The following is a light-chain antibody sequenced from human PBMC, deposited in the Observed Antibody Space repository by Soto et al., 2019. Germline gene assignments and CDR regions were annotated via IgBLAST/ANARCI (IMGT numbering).Light chain of an antibody. CDR2: DAS. V-gene: IGKV3-15*01. Sequence: EIVMTQSPATLSLSPGERATLSCRASQSVSSNLAWYQQKPGQAPRLLISDASTRATGIPARFSGSGSGTEFTLTISSLQSEDFAVYYCQQYNKWPRTFGQGTKVEIK. CDR1: QSVSSN. J-gene: IGKJ1*01. CDR3: QQYNKWPRT.